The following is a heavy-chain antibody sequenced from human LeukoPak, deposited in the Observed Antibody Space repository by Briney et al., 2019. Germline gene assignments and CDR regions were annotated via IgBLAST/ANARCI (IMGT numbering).Heavy chain of an antibody. D-gene: IGHD3-10*01. CDR2: VYYTGST. CDR3: ARVAKHFRGGLSFYYMDV. CDR1: GGSISSYY. J-gene: IGHJ6*03. V-gene: IGHV4-59*01. Sequence: SETLSLTGTGSGGSISSYYWSWIRQPPGKGLEWIGYVYYTGSTNYNPSLKSRVTISVDTSKNQFSLKLSSVTAADTAVYYCARVAKHFRGGLSFYYMDVWGKGTTVTISS.